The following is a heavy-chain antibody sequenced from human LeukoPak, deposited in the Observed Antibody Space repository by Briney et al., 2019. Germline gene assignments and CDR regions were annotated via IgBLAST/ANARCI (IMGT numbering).Heavy chain of an antibody. D-gene: IGHD3-9*01. CDR1: GFTFSTYA. J-gene: IGHJ5*02. Sequence: GGSLRLSCAASGFTFSTYAMNWVRQAPGKGLEWVSGISGSGGSSHYADSVKGRFTISRDHAKNTLYLQMNSLRAEDTAVYYCAKRASGRYFDWLSLWGQGTLVTVSS. V-gene: IGHV3-23*01. CDR2: ISGSGGSS. CDR3: AKRASGRYFDWLSL.